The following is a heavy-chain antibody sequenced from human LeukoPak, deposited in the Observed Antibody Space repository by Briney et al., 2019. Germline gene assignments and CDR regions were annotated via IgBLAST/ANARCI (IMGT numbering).Heavy chain of an antibody. CDR3: TTVFDELGGIDY. J-gene: IGHJ4*02. V-gene: IGHV3-15*01. CDR2: IKSKTDGGTT. D-gene: IGHD7-27*01. CDR1: GFTFSNAW. Sequence: PGGSLRLSCAASGFTFSNAWMSWVRQAPGKGLEWVGRIKSKTDGGTTDYAAPVKGRFTISRDDSKNTLYLQMNSLKTDDTAVYYCTTVFDELGGIDYWGQGTLVTVSS.